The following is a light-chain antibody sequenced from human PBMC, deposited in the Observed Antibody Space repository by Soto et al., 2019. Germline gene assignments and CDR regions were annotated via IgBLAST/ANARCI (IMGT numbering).Light chain of an antibody. J-gene: IGKJ3*01. CDR2: DAS. V-gene: IGKV1-5*01. CDR3: QQYKKDFT. CDR1: HDIVHW. Sequence: DIRMTQAPSALSASVGDRVTITCRASHDIVHWLAWYQQKRGKAPKLLIFDASKLESGVPSRFSGSGSGTEFSLTISGLQPDDFSTYYCQQYKKDFTFGSGTKVDVK.